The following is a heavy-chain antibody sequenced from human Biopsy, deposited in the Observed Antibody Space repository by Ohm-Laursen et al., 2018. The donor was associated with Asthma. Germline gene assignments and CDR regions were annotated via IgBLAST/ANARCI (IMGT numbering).Heavy chain of an antibody. J-gene: IGHJ6*02. CDR2: LIPVLGTP. CDR1: GDSFSNYA. D-gene: IGHD5-12*01. V-gene: IGHV1-69*13. CDR3: ARGYSGSDRIVYYYSGLEV. Sequence: GASVKVSCKASGDSFSNYAISWVRQAPGQGREWMGGLIPVLGTPDHAQMFEGRVTITADESTSTAYMELRSLSSEDTAVYYCARGYSGSDRIVYYYSGLEVWGQGTTVTVSS.